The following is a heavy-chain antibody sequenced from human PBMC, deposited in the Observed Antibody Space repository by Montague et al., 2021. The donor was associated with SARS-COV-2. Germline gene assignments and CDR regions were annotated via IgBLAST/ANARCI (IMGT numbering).Heavy chain of an antibody. CDR1: GGSISSYY. Sequence: SETLSLTCTVSGGSISSYYWSWIRQPPGKGLEWIGYMYYSGSTNYNPSLKSRVTLSVDTSKNQFSLELGSVTAADTAVYYCARDFDYWGQGTLVTVSS. CDR3: ARDFDY. V-gene: IGHV4-59*01. CDR2: MYYSGST. J-gene: IGHJ4*02.